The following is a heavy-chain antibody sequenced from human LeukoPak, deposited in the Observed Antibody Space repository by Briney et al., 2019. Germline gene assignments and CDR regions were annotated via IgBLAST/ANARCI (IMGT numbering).Heavy chain of an antibody. V-gene: IGHV3-74*01. CDR3: ATKQWLAPPPDS. CDR1: GFTFSKYW. J-gene: IGHJ4*02. Sequence: GGSLRLSCAASGFTFSKYWMLWVRQAPGKGLEGVSRINTDGTVTTYADSVKGRFTVSRDNADNTMFLQMNSVRDEDTAVYYCATKQWLAPPPDSWGQGTPVTVSS. D-gene: IGHD6-19*01. CDR2: INTDGTVT.